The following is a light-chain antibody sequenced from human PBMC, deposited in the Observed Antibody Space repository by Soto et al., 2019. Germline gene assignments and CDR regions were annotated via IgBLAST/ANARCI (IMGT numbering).Light chain of an antibody. V-gene: IGKV3-15*01. Sequence: EWASVAGRSSKAISGNYLAWYQHKPGQAPRLLISGASTGATGIPARFSGSGSGTEFTLTISGLQSQDCQIYYCQEYLTRPITLGGGTKVDIK. CDR2: GAS. CDR1: KAISGN. J-gene: IGKJ4*01. CDR3: QEYLTRPIT.